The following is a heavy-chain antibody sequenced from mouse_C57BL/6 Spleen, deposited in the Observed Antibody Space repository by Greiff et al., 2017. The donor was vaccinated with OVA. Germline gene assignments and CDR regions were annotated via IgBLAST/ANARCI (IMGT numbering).Heavy chain of an antibody. CDR3: ARQNYGSSPEFAY. CDR2: IDPSDSYT. Sequence: VQLQQPGAELVMPGASVKLSCKASGYTFTSYWMHWVKQRPGQGLEWIGEIDPSDSYTNYNQKFKGKSTLTVDKSSSTAYMQLSSLTSEDSAVYYCARQNYGSSPEFAYWGQGTLVTVSA. J-gene: IGHJ3*01. V-gene: IGHV1-69*01. CDR1: GYTFTSYW. D-gene: IGHD1-1*01.